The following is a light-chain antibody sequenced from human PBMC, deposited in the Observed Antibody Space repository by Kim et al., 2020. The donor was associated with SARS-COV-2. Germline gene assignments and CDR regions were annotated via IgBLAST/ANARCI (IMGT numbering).Light chain of an antibody. Sequence: YVGDSVTITCRASQSISSWLAWYQQKPGKAPKLLIYKASSFESGVPSRFSGSGSGTEFTLTISSLQPDDFATYYCQQYNSYSPYSFGQGTKLEI. CDR3: QQYNSYSPYS. CDR2: KAS. J-gene: IGKJ2*03. CDR1: QSISSW. V-gene: IGKV1-5*03.